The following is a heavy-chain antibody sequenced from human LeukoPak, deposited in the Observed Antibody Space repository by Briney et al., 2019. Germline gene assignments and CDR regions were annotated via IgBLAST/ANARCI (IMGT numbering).Heavy chain of an antibody. CDR3: ARQIVVVVAATGSSYYYYYMGV. CDR2: IYYSGST. CDR1: GGSISSYY. D-gene: IGHD2-15*01. V-gene: IGHV4-59*01. J-gene: IGHJ6*03. Sequence: SETLSLTCTVSGGSISSYYWSWIRQPPGKGLEWIGYIYYSGSTNYNPSLKSRVTISVDTSKNQFSLKLSSVTAADTAVYYCARQIVVVVAATGSSYYYYYMGVWGKGTTVTVSS.